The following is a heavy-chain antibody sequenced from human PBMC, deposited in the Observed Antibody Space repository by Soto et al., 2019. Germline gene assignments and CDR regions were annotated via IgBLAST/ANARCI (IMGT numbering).Heavy chain of an antibody. V-gene: IGHV3-23*01. CDR3: AKVPEVTSKRHFDY. CDR1: GFTFSSYA. D-gene: IGHD2-21*02. Sequence: EVQLLESGGGLVQPGGSLRLSCAASGFTFSSYAMSWVRQAPGKGLEWVSAISGSGGSTYYADSVKGRFTISRDNSKNTLYLQRNSLRAEDTAGYYCAKVPEVTSKRHFDYWGQGTLVTVSS. J-gene: IGHJ4*02. CDR2: ISGSGGST.